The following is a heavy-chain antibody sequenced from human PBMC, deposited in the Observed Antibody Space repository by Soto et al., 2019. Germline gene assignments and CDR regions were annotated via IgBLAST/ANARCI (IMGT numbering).Heavy chain of an antibody. V-gene: IGHV2-5*02. CDR1: GFSLSTSGVG. CDR2: IYWDDAK. CDR3: EHIRRPRHLDY. Sequence: QITLKESGPTLVKPTQTLTLTCTFSGFSLSTSGVGVGWIRQPPGKALEWLAFIYWDDAKRYRPSLKTRLTITKDTYQSQVVLTMTNMDLVDTATYYCEHIRRPRHLDYRGQGTLVTVSS. J-gene: IGHJ4*02. D-gene: IGHD6-25*01.